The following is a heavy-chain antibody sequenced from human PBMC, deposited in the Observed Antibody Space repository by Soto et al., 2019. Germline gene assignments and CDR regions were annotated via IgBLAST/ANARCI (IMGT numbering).Heavy chain of an antibody. D-gene: IGHD1-7*01. CDR2: ITYDGSFQ. J-gene: IGHJ4*02. Sequence: QSGGSLRLSCQASGFNFDNYGMHWVRQAPGKGLEWVAVITYDGSFQYYADSVEGRFTISRDNSKNTLSLHLNTLKPEDTAVYHCAKDRVGGTFYTPLAFWGQGTLVTVSS. CDR3: AKDRVGGTFYTPLAF. V-gene: IGHV3-30*18. CDR1: GFNFDNYG.